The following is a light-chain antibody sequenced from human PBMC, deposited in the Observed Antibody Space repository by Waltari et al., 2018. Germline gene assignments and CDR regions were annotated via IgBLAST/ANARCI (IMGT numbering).Light chain of an antibody. Sequence: DVQLTQSPSSLSASVGDRVPITCQASQDIYNYLNWFQQKPGQAPKLLIYDASNLETGVPSRFSGSRSGTDFTFTISSLQPEDVATYYCQQYENFPYSFGQGTKLEIK. CDR2: DAS. J-gene: IGKJ2*03. V-gene: IGKV1-33*01. CDR1: QDIYNY. CDR3: QQYENFPYS.